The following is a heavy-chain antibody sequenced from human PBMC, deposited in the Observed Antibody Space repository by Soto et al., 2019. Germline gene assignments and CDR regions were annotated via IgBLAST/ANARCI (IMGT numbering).Heavy chain of an antibody. CDR3: ARQRLRGDAFDI. Sequence: ASVKVSCKASGYTFTSYAMHWVRQAPGQRLEWMGWINAGNGNTKYSQKFQGRVTITRDTSASTAYMELSSLRSEDTAVYYCARQRLRGDAFDIWGQGTMVTVSS. CDR2: INAGNGNT. V-gene: IGHV1-3*01. CDR1: GYTFTSYA. D-gene: IGHD4-17*01. J-gene: IGHJ3*02.